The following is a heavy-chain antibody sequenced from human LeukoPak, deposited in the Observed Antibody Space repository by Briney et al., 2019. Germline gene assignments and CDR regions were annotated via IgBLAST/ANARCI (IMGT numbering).Heavy chain of an antibody. J-gene: IGHJ3*02. CDR1: GGSISSGDYY. CDR3: AGRHFTIFGVVNVFDM. D-gene: IGHD3-3*01. Sequence: SQTLSLTCTVSGGSISSGDYYWSWIRQPPGKGLEWIGYIYYSGSTNYNPSLKSRVTISVDTSKNQFSLKLSSVTAADTAVYYCAGRHFTIFGVVNVFDMWGKGKMVTVFS. V-gene: IGHV4-61*08. CDR2: IYYSGST.